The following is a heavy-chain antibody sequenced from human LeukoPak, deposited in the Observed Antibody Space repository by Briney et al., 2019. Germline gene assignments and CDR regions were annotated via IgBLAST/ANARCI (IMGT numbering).Heavy chain of an antibody. CDR3: AKYTSGTSYRGLDQ. J-gene: IGHJ4*01. CDR2: IIGSAANT. V-gene: IGHV3-23*01. Sequence: PGGSLRLSCGASGLTVSSYAMSWVRQAPGKGLEWVPTIIGSAANTYYADSVKGRFTISRDDSKNTVYLQMNSLRAEDTAVYSCAKYTSGTSYRGLDQWGHGTLVTVSS. CDR1: GLTVSSYA. D-gene: IGHD3-10*01.